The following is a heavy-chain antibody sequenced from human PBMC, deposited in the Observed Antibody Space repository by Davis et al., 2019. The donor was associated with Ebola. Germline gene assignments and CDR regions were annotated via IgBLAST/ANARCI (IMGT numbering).Heavy chain of an antibody. CDR3: ARVRSGSYWRYFDY. J-gene: IGHJ4*02. D-gene: IGHD1-26*01. CDR1: GFTFSSYA. Sequence: GESLKISCAASGFTFSSYAMTWVRQAPGKGLEWVSAISGSGGSTYYADSVKGRFTISRDNSQNTLYLQMNSLRAEDTAVYYCARVRSGSYWRYFDYWGQGTLVTVSS. V-gene: IGHV3-23*01. CDR2: ISGSGGST.